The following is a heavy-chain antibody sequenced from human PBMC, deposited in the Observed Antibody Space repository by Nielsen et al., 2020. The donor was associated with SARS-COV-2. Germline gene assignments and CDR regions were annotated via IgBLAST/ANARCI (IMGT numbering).Heavy chain of an antibody. CDR2: IWYDGSNK. CDR1: GFTFSSYG. J-gene: IGHJ4*02. V-gene: IGHV3-33*01. Sequence: GGSLRLSCAASGFTFSSYGMHWVRQAPGKGLEWVAVIWYDGSNKYYADSVKGRFTISRDNSKNTLYLQMDSLRAEDTAVYYCASGTGPYFDYWGQGTLVTVSS. D-gene: IGHD6-13*01. CDR3: ASGTGPYFDY.